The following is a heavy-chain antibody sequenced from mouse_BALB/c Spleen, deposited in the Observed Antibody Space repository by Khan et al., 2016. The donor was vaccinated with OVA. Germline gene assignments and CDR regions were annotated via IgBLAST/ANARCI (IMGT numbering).Heavy chain of an antibody. D-gene: IGHD1-1*01. CDR1: GYSITSGYA. Sequence: VQLKQSGPGLVKPSQSLSLTCTVTGYSITSGYAWNWIRQFPGNKLEWMGYISYSGITSYNPSLKSRISITRDTSKNQFFLQLNSVTTEDTATYYCTRGNYYEYYFDYWGQGTTLTVSS. J-gene: IGHJ2*01. V-gene: IGHV3-2*02. CDR3: TRGNYYEYYFDY. CDR2: ISYSGIT.